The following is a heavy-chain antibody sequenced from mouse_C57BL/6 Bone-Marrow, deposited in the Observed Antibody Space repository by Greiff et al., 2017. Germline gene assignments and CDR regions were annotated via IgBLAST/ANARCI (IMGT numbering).Heavy chain of an antibody. CDR2: ISNLAYSI. J-gene: IGHJ3*01. CDR1: GFTFSDYG. CDR3: ARSYYYGSSPAWFAY. D-gene: IGHD1-1*01. V-gene: IGHV5-15*01. Sequence: DVKLVASGGGLVQPGGSLKLSCAASGFTFSDYGMAWVRQAPRKGPEWVAFISNLAYSIYYADTVTGRFTISRENAKNTLYLEMSSLRSEDTAMYYCARSYYYGSSPAWFAYWGQGTLVTVSA.